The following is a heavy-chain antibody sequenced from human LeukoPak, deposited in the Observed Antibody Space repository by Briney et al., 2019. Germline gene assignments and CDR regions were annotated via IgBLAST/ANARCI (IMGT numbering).Heavy chain of an antibody. CDR3: ARGPPGGTSYGSGSLYYYYMDV. D-gene: IGHD3-10*01. CDR2: IYSGGST. CDR1: GFTVSSNY. Sequence: PGGSLRLSCAASGFTVSSNYMSWVRQAPGKGLEWVSVIYSGGSTYYADSVKGRFTISRDNSKNTLYLQMNSLRAEDTAVYYCARGPPGGTSYGSGSLYYYYMDVWGKGTTVTVSS. V-gene: IGHV3-53*01. J-gene: IGHJ6*03.